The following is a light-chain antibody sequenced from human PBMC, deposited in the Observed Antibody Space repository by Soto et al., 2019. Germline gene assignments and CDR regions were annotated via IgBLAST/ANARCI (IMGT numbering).Light chain of an antibody. V-gene: IGKV3-20*01. CDR1: HSVSSSY. Sequence: IVLTQSPGTLSLSPGERATLSCRASHSVSSSYLAWYQQKPGQAPRLLIYGASSRATGIPDRFSGSGSGTDFTLTISRLEPEDFAVYYCQQYGSSPRTFGQGTKADIK. CDR2: GAS. CDR3: QQYGSSPRT. J-gene: IGKJ1*01.